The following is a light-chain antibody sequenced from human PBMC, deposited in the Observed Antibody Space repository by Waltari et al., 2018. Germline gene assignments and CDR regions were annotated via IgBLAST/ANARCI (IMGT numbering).Light chain of an antibody. CDR2: DAS. Sequence: EIVLTQSPATLSLSPGDRATLSCRASQSVSHYLAWYQHKPGQAPRLLIYDASNRATGIPARFSGSGSGTDFTLTISSLEPEDFAVYYCQQRSNWPLTFGGGTKVEIK. CDR1: QSVSHY. CDR3: QQRSNWPLT. J-gene: IGKJ4*01. V-gene: IGKV3-11*01.